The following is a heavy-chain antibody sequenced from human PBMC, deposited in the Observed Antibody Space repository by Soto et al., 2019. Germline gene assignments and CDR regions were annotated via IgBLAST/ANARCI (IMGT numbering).Heavy chain of an antibody. J-gene: IGHJ4*02. V-gene: IGHV3-23*01. CDR1: GFTFSTFA. Sequence: EVQLLESGGGLVQPGGSLRLSCAASGFTFSTFAMSWVRQAPGKGLEWVSGISGGASNTYYGDSVKGRFTISRDSTKNTLYLQMNSLRAEDTAVYFCARDPNYDFWSGYPHYFDYWGQGTLVTVSS. CDR2: ISGGASNT. CDR3: ARDPNYDFWSGYPHYFDY. D-gene: IGHD3-3*01.